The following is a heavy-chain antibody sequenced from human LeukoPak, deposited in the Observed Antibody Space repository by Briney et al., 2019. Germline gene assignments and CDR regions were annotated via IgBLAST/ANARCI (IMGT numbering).Heavy chain of an antibody. CDR3: AKDRGFGELHGGPLGD. V-gene: IGHV3-30*02. Sequence: PGGSLRLSCATSGVSLSTYGMHWVRQAPGKGLEWVAFIRYDGINKFYGDSVKGRFTISRDNSRDTLYLQMNNLRIEDTAIYYCAKDRGFGELHGGPLGDWGQGVLVTVSS. CDR1: GVSLSTYG. D-gene: IGHD3-10*01. J-gene: IGHJ4*02. CDR2: IRYDGINK.